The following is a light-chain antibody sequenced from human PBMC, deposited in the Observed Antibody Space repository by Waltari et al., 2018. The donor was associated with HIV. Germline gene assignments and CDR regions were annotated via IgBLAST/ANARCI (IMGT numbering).Light chain of an antibody. CDR1: DTDVGTYNY. Sequence: QSALTQPASVSGSPGQSITISCTGTDTDVGTYNYVSWFQHHPGKAPKLIISEVSNRPSGVSHRFSSSKSGNTASLIISGLQAEDEASYYCTSYTTTNTWVFGGGTNLTVL. V-gene: IGLV2-14*01. J-gene: IGLJ3*02. CDR2: EVS. CDR3: TSYTTTNTWV.